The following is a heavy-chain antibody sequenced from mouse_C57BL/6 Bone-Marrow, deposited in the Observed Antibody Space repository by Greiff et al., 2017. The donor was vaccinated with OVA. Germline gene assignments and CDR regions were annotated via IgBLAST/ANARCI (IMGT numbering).Heavy chain of an antibody. CDR2: IDPSDSYT. V-gene: IGHV1-69*01. CDR3: AREGGLLWFAY. CDR1: GYTFTSYW. J-gene: IGHJ3*01. D-gene: IGHD1-1*01. Sequence: VQLQQSGAELVMPGASVKLSCKASGYTFTSYWMHWVKQRPGQGLEWIGEIDPSDSYTNYNQKFKGKSTLTVDKSSSTAYMQLSSLTSEDSAVYYCAREGGLLWFAYWGQGTLVTVSA.